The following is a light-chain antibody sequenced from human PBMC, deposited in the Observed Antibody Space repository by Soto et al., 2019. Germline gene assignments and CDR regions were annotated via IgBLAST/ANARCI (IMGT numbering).Light chain of an antibody. Sequence: EIVMTQSPATLSVSPGERVTLSCRASQSAISNLAWYQQKPGQAPRLLIYGASTRATGIPARFSGSGSGTDFTLTISRLEPEDFAVYYCLQYASSPRTFGQGTKVDI. CDR2: GAS. CDR1: QSAISN. CDR3: LQYASSPRT. V-gene: IGKV3-15*01. J-gene: IGKJ1*01.